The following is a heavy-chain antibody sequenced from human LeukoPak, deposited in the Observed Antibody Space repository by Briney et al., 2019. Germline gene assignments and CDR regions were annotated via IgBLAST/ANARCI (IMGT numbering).Heavy chain of an antibody. Sequence: GGSLRLSCAASGFTFSSYGMHCIRQAPGKGLEWVAFIRYDGSGKYYADSVKGRFTISRDNSKNTLYLQMNSLRAEDTAVYYCARAVTNAPPDSYWGQGTLVTASS. CDR3: ARAVTNAPPDSY. D-gene: IGHD4-11*01. J-gene: IGHJ4*02. CDR1: GFTFSSYG. V-gene: IGHV3-30*02. CDR2: IRYDGSGK.